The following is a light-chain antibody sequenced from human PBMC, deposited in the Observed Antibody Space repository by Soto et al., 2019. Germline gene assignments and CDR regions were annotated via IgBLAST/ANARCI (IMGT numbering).Light chain of an antibody. CDR3: AAWDDRLSGPV. CDR2: RNN. J-gene: IGLJ2*01. Sequence: QSVLTQPPSASGTPGQRVTISCSGSSSNIGSNYVYWYQQLPGTAPKLLIYRNNQRPSGVPDRFSGSKSGTSASLAISGLLSEDEADYYCAAWDDRLSGPVFGGGTKLTVL. V-gene: IGLV1-47*01. CDR1: SSNIGSNY.